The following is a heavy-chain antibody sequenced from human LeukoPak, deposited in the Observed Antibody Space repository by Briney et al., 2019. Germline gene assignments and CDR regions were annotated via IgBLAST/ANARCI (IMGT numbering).Heavy chain of an antibody. D-gene: IGHD3-22*01. CDR2: ISGSGVGT. CDR3: AKYPTYYYESSGYYYFDY. Sequence: GGFLRLSCAASGFTFSSYAMSWVRQAPGKGLEWVSIISGSGVGTFYADSVKSRFTISRDNSKNTLYLQMNSLRAEDTTVYYCAKYPTYYYESSGYYYFDYWGQGTLVTVSS. CDR1: GFTFSSYA. V-gene: IGHV3-23*01. J-gene: IGHJ4*02.